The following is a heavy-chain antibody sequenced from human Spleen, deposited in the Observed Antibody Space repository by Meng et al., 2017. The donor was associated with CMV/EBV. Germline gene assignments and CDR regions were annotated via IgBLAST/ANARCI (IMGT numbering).Heavy chain of an antibody. Sequence: GGSLRLSCKSSGYNFGIYSIGWVRQMPGKGLEWMGIINPGYSDTRYSPSFQGQVTISADKSISTAYLQWGSLKASDAAMYYCARRRGGTTRFRVFGIWGQGTMVTVSS. CDR3: ARRRGGTTRFRVFGI. D-gene: IGHD1-1*01. CDR1: GYNFGIYS. J-gene: IGHJ3*02. V-gene: IGHV5-51*06. CDR2: INPGYSDT.